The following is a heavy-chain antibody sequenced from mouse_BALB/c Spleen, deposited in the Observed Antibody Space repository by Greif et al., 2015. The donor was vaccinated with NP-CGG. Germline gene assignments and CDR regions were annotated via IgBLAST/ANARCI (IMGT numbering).Heavy chain of an antibody. D-gene: IGHD4-1*01. V-gene: IGHV1-84*02. Sequence: VQLQQSGPELVKPGASVKISCKASGYTFTDYYINWVKQKPGQELEWIGWIYPGSGNTKYTEKFKGKATLTVDTSSSTAYMQCSSLTSEDTAVYFCARRIGTEAMDYWGQGTSVTVSS. CDR3: ARRIGTEAMDY. CDR2: IYPGSGNT. J-gene: IGHJ4*01. CDR1: GYTFTDYY.